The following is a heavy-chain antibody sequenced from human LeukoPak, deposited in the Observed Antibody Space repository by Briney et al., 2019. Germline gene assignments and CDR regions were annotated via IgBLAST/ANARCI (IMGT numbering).Heavy chain of an antibody. CDR3: AKDPYSGSYPAHFDY. CDR1: GFTFSSYG. D-gene: IGHD1-26*01. V-gene: IGHV3-23*01. Sequence: GGTLRLSCAASGFTFSSYGMSWVRQAPGKGLEWVSAISGSGGSTYYADSVKGRFTISRDNSKNTLYLQMNSLRAEDTAVYYCAKDPYSGSYPAHFDYRGQGTLVTVSS. J-gene: IGHJ4*02. CDR2: ISGSGGST.